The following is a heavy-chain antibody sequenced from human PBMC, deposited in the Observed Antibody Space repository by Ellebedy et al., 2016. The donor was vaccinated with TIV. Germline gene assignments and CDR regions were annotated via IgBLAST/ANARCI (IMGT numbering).Heavy chain of an antibody. D-gene: IGHD2-15*01. Sequence: GESLKISCAASGFTFSSYGMNWVRQAPGKGLEWVSSISSSSSYIYYADSVKGRFTISRDNAKNSLYLQVNSLRAEDTAVYYCARGGRKGGYYYGINVWGQGTTVTVSS. CDR1: GFTFSSYG. V-gene: IGHV3-21*01. CDR3: ARGGRKGGYYYGINV. J-gene: IGHJ6*02. CDR2: ISSSSSYI.